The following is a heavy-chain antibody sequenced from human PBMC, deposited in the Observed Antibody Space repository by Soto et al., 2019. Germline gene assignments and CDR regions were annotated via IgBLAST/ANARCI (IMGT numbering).Heavy chain of an antibody. J-gene: IGHJ5*02. Sequence: QVQLVQSGPEVKKPGASVRVSCKTSGYTFTNYGISWLRQAPGQGLEWMGWISPYNGDTNFAQKVPGRVTLTTDTSTSTAYMQLWSLTSADTAMYYCARDSLGTETTSYLDPWGQGTLVTVSS. V-gene: IGHV1-18*04. CDR1: GYTFTNYG. CDR2: ISPYNGDT. CDR3: ARDSLGTETTSYLDP. D-gene: IGHD4-4*01.